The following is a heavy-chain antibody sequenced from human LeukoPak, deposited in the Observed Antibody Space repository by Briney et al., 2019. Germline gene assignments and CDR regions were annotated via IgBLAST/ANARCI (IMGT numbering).Heavy chain of an antibody. J-gene: IGHJ4*02. CDR3: TLTTVTANYFDY. V-gene: IGHV4-39*07. D-gene: IGHD4-17*01. Sequence: SETLSLTCTVSGGSISSSSYYWGWIRQPPGKGLEWIGSIYYSGSTYYNPSLKSRVTISVDTSKNQFSLKLSSVTAADTAVYYCTLTTVTANYFDYWGQGTLVTVSS. CDR1: GGSISSSSYY. CDR2: IYYSGST.